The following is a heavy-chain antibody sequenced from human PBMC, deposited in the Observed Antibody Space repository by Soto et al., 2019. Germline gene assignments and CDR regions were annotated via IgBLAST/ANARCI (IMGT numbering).Heavy chain of an antibody. CDR3: ALPTKYNNGWFGLIDF. V-gene: IGHV3-30*03. CDR2: ISYDGSNT. D-gene: IGHD3-10*01. J-gene: IGHJ4*02. Sequence: QVQLVESGGGMVQPGRSLRLSCAASGFTFSTYGMHWVRQVPGKGLEWVAVISYDGSNTYYADSVKGRFSISRDNSKNTLYLQMNSLTPEDTAVYYCALPTKYNNGWFGLIDFWGQGALVTVSS. CDR1: GFTFSTYG.